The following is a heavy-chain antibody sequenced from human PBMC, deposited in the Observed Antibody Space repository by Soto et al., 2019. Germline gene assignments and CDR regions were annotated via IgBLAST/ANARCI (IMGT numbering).Heavy chain of an antibody. D-gene: IGHD1-26*01. V-gene: IGHV3-30*18. Sequence: PGGSLRLSCAASGFTFSSYGMHWVRQAPGKGLEWVAVISYDGSNKYYADSVKGRFTISRDNSKNTLYLQMNSLRAEDTAVYYCAKPHAVGVLRYYYYGMDVWGQGTTVTVSS. J-gene: IGHJ6*02. CDR1: GFTFSSYG. CDR3: AKPHAVGVLRYYYYGMDV. CDR2: ISYDGSNK.